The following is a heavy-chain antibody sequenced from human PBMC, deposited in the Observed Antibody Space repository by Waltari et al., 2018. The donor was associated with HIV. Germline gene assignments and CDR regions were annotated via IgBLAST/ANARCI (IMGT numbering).Heavy chain of an antibody. CDR1: GGSISSSSYY. CDR2: IYYSGST. Sequence: QLQLQESGPGLVKPSETLSLTCTVSGGSISSSSYYWGWIRQPPGKGLEWIGSIYYSGSTEDNPSLKSRVTIAVDTSKNQFSLKLSSVTAADTSVYYCARLTGSGVEMATPRTRIDYWGQGTLVTVSS. J-gene: IGHJ4*02. D-gene: IGHD5-12*01. CDR3: ARLTGSGVEMATPRTRIDY. V-gene: IGHV4-39*01.